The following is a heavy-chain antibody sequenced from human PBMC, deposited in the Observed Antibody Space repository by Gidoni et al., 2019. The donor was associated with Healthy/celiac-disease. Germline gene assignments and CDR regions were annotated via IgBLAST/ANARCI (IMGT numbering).Heavy chain of an antibody. CDR2: IIPIFGTA. CDR1: GGTFSSYA. Sequence: QVQLVQSGAEVKKPGSPVKVSCKASGGTFSSYAISWVRQAPGQGLEWMGGIIPIFGTANYAQKFQGRVTITADESTSTAYMELSSLRSEDTAVYYCARYPITIFGIYYFDYWGQGTLVTVSS. J-gene: IGHJ4*02. CDR3: ARYPITIFGIYYFDY. V-gene: IGHV1-69*01. D-gene: IGHD3-3*01.